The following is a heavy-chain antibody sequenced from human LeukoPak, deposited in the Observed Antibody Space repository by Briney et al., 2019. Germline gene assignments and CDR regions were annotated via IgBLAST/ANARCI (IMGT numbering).Heavy chain of an antibody. CDR2: ISYDGSNK. V-gene: IGHV3-30*18. Sequence: PGRSLRLSCAASGFTFSSYGMHWVRQAPGKGLEWVAVISYDGSNKYYADSVKGRFTNSRDNSKNTLYLQMNSLRAEDTAVYYCAKEGGVIVMDYWAQEPRVTFP. CDR3: AKEGGVIVMDY. CDR1: GFTFSSYG. D-gene: IGHD2-21*01. J-gene: IGHJ4*02.